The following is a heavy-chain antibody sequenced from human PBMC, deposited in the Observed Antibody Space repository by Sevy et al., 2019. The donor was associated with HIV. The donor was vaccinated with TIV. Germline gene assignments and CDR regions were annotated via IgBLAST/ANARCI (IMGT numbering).Heavy chain of an antibody. V-gene: IGHV4-34*01. CDR1: GGSFSGYY. J-gene: IGHJ3*02. Sequence: SETLSLTCAVYGGSFSGYYWSWIRQPPGKGLEWIGEINHSGSTNYNPSLKSRVTISVDTSKNQFSLKLSSVTAADTAVYYCARHTFSSSPVQGAFDIWGPGTMVTVSS. CDR2: INHSGST. D-gene: IGHD6-13*01. CDR3: ARHTFSSSPVQGAFDI.